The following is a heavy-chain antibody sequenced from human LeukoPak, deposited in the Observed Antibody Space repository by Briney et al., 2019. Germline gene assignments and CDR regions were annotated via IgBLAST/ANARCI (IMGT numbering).Heavy chain of an antibody. CDR2: INSDGSST. D-gene: IGHD1-26*01. J-gene: IGHJ4*02. V-gene: IGHV3-74*01. Sequence: GGSLRLSCTASGFTFSSYSMNWVRQAPGKGLVWVSRINSDGSSTSYADSVKGRFTISRDNAKNTLYLQMNSLRAEDTAVYYCATEGVGATFDYWGQGTLVTVSS. CDR3: ATEGVGATFDY. CDR1: GFTFSSYS.